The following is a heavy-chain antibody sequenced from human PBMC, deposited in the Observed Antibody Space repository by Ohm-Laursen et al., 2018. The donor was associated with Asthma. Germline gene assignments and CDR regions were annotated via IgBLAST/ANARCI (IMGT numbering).Heavy chain of an antibody. Sequence: GTLSLTCPVSGASVSSDSFYWGWIRQPPGKGLEWIGHIHRTGSTNYNPSLESRVTISIDTSTNQFSLKLSSVTAADTAVYYCARGHGYNLYWGQGTLVTVSS. CDR2: IHRTGST. J-gene: IGHJ4*02. CDR3: ARGHGYNLY. CDR1: GASVSSDSFY. V-gene: IGHV4-61*01. D-gene: IGHD5-24*01.